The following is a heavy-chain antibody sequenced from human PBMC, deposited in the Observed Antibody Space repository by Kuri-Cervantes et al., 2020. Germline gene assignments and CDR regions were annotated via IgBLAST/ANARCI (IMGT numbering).Heavy chain of an antibody. CDR2: INPNSGGT. CDR3: ARGEAYYGSGSDQKVGDY. J-gene: IGHJ4*02. D-gene: IGHD3-10*01. Sequence: ASVKVSCKASGYTFTGYYMHWVRQAPGQGLEWMGWINPNSGGTNYAQKFQGWVTMTRDTSISTVYMELSRLRSDDTAVYYCARGEAYYGSGSDQKVGDYWGQGTLVTVSS. V-gene: IGHV1-2*04. CDR1: GYTFTGYY.